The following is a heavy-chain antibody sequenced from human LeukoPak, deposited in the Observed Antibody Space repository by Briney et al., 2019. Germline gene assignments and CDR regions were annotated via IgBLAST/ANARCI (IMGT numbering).Heavy chain of an antibody. CDR2: IKQDGSEK. CDR3: ARVGGGSSGYYWYYYYYMDV. D-gene: IGHD3-22*01. CDR1: GFTFSSYW. V-gene: IGHV3-7*01. Sequence: GGSLRLSCAASGFTFSSYWMSWVRQAPGKGLEWVANIKQDGSEKYYVDSVKGRFTISRDNAKNSLCLQMNSLRAEDTAVYYCARVGGGSSGYYWYYYYYMDVWGKGTTVTISS. J-gene: IGHJ6*03.